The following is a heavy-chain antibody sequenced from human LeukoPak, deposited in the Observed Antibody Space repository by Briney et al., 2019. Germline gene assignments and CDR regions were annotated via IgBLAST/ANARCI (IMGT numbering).Heavy chain of an antibody. J-gene: IGHJ4*02. Sequence: SVKVSCKASGGTYSSYAISWVRQAPGQGLEWMGGIIPIFGTANYAQKFQGRVTITADESTSTAYMELSSLRSEDTAVYYCALPMGGCSGGSCYTDYWGQGTLVTVSS. V-gene: IGHV1-69*13. CDR1: GGTYSSYA. CDR2: IIPIFGTA. CDR3: ALPMGGCSGGSCYTDY. D-gene: IGHD2-15*01.